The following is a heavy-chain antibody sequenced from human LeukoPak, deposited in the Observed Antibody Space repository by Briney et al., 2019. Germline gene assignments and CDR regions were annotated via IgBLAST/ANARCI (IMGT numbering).Heavy chain of an antibody. CDR3: ARGLVSVVPAATVYYYYYYMDV. V-gene: IGHV4-34*01. Sequence: PSETLSLTCAVYGGSFSGYYWSWIRQPPGKGLEWIGEINHSGSTNYNLSLKSRVTISVDTSKNQFSLKLSSVTAADTAVYYCARGLVSVVPAATVYYYYYYMDVWGKGTTVTVSS. CDR2: INHSGST. D-gene: IGHD2-2*01. CDR1: GGSFSGYY. J-gene: IGHJ6*03.